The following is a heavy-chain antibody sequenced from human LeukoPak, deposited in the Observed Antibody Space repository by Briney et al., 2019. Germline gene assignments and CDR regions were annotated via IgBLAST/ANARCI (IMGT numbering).Heavy chain of an antibody. J-gene: IGHJ5*02. CDR3: AKESFCNTGNCYGKWFHP. V-gene: IGHV4-59*01. CDR1: GGSISDYL. Sequence: ASEPLSLTCSVSGGSISDYLWSWLRQPPGKGLEWLGYIYYSGSTKYNPSLKSRISMSVDLSKNQFSLKLRSVTAADTAVYYCAKESFCNTGNCYGKWFHPWGQGTLVTVSS. D-gene: IGHD2/OR15-2a*01. CDR2: IYYSGST.